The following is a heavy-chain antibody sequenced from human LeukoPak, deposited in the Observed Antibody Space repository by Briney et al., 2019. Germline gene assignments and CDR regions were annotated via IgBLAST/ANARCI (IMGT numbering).Heavy chain of an antibody. J-gene: IGHJ4*02. CDR3: ASAPLNGDYAIDY. Sequence: GASVKVSCKASGYTLTGYYMHWVRQAPGQGLEWMGWINPNSGGTNYAQKFQGRVTMTRDTSISTAYMELSRLRSDDTAVYYCASAPLNGDYAIDYWGQGTLVTVSS. CDR1: GYTLTGYY. CDR2: INPNSGGT. V-gene: IGHV1-2*02. D-gene: IGHD4-17*01.